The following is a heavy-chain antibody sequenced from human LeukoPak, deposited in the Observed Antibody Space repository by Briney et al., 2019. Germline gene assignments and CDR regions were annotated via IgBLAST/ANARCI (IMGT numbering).Heavy chain of an antibody. V-gene: IGHV3-23*01. J-gene: IGHJ4*02. D-gene: IGHD3-22*01. CDR1: GFTFTSYP. CDR2: VSGSAGRT. CDR3: AKDAYRYYDSSDYYRPYYFDY. Sequence: GSLRLSCSASGFTFTSYPMTWVRQAPGKGLEWVSSVSGSAGRTYYADSVKGRFTISRDNSKNTLYLKMNSLRAEDTAVYYCAKDAYRYYDSSDYYRPYYFDYWGQGTRVTASS.